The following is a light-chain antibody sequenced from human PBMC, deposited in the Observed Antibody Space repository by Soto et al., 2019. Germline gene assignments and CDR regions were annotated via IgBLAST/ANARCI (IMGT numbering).Light chain of an antibody. CDR3: QQSDASQLT. CDR1: QTLSINS. J-gene: IGKJ3*01. Sequence: EIVLTQSPGTLSLSPGERATLSCRASQTLSINSLAWYQQKLGQPPRLLIYAASTRATDIPERFSGGGSGTDFTLSISSLEPDDFVLYYCQQSDASQLTFGSGTKANI. CDR2: AAS. V-gene: IGKV3-20*01.